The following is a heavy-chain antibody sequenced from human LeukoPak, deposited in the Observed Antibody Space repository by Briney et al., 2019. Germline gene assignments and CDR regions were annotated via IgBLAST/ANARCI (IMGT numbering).Heavy chain of an antibody. D-gene: IGHD6-13*01. CDR2: IRYDGSNK. Sequence: PGGSLRLSCATSGFTFSSYGMHWVRQAPGKGLEWVAFIRYDGSNKYYADSVKGRFTISRDNSKNTLYLQMNSLRAEDTAVYYCARENTGIAAASLRWGQGTLVTVSS. J-gene: IGHJ4*02. V-gene: IGHV3-30*02. CDR1: GFTFSSYG. CDR3: ARENTGIAAASLR.